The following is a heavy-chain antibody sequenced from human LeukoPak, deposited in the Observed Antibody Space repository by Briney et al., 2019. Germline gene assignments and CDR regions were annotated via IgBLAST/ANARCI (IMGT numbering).Heavy chain of an antibody. Sequence: MTSETLSLTCAVYGGSFSGYYWSWIRQPPGKGLEWIGEINHSGSTNYNPSLKSRVTISVDTSKNQFSLKLSSVTAADTAVYYCARHGERDYYDSSGYSVDAFDIWGQGTMVTVSS. V-gene: IGHV4-34*01. D-gene: IGHD3-22*01. J-gene: IGHJ3*02. CDR3: ARHGERDYYDSSGYSVDAFDI. CDR2: INHSGST. CDR1: GGSFSGYY.